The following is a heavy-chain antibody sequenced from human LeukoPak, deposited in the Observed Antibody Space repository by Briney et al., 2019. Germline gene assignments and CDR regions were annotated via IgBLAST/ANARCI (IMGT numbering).Heavy chain of an antibody. J-gene: IGHJ4*02. CDR2: ISSSSSYI. CDR3: ARVHYDSSGYYYGTYYFDY. Sequence: GGSLRLSCAASGFTFSSYSMNWVRQAPGKGLEWVSSISSSSSYIYYADSVNGRFTISRDNAKNSLYLQMNSLRAEDTAVYYCARVHYDSSGYYYGTYYFDYWGQGTLVTVSS. V-gene: IGHV3-21*01. CDR1: GFTFSSYS. D-gene: IGHD3-22*01.